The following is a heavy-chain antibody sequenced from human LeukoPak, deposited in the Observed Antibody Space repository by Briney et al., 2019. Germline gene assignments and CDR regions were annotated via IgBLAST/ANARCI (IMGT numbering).Heavy chain of an antibody. CDR1: GLMFSTSG. CDR3: ARESGAAKIGQMLNY. Sequence: GSLRLSCAASGLMFSTSGMHWVRQAPGKGLEWVAFIQYDGSEIYYADSLKGRFTISRDNSKNTLYLQMNSLRAEDTAVFYCARESGAAKIGQMLNYWGQGTLVTVSS. J-gene: IGHJ4*02. CDR2: IQYDGSEI. D-gene: IGHD3-10*02. V-gene: IGHV3-30*02.